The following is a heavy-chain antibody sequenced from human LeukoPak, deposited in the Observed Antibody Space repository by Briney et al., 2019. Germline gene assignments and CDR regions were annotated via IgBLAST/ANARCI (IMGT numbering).Heavy chain of an antibody. J-gene: IGHJ4*02. CDR1: GFTFSSYE. D-gene: IGHD6-19*01. CDR3: ASPGSIAVAGTAFDY. Sequence: SGGSLRLSCAASGFTFSSYEMNWVRQAPGKGLEWLSSISSSGSTIYYADSVKGRFTISRDNAKNSLYLQMNSLRAEDTAVYYCASPGSIAVAGTAFDYWGQGTLVTVSS. CDR2: ISSSGSTI. V-gene: IGHV3-48*03.